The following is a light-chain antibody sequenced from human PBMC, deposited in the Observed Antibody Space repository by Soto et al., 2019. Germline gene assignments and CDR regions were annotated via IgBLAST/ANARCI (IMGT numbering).Light chain of an antibody. J-gene: IGLJ3*02. CDR1: SSDVGGYNY. CDR2: EVS. CDR3: SSSTRSSTLV. Sequence: QSALTQPASVSGSPGQSITISCTGTSSDVGGYNYVSWYQQHPGKAPKLMIYEVSNRPSGLSNRFSGSKSGNTASLTISGLQAEDEADYYCSSSTRSSTLVFGGGTKLTVL. V-gene: IGLV2-14*01.